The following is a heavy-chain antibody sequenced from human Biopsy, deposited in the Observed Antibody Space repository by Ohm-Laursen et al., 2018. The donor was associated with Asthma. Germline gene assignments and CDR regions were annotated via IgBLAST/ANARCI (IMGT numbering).Heavy chain of an antibody. CDR1: GGSFSSNY. CDR3: AGFCSGGNCPDH. D-gene: IGHD2-15*01. V-gene: IGHV4-59*01. J-gene: IGHJ4*02. CDR2: IHYSGST. Sequence: TLSLTCTVYGGSFSSNYWSWIRQPPGKGLEWIGNIHYSGSTYSNPSPKSRVTISVDTSKKQISLRLSSVIAADTAVYYCAGFCSGGNCPDHWGQGTLVTVSS.